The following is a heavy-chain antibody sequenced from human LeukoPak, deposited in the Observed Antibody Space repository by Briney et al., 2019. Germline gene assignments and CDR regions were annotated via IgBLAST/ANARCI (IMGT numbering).Heavy chain of an antibody. V-gene: IGHV5-51*01. J-gene: IGHJ4*02. CDR2: IYPGDSET. Sequence: GESLNISCKGSGYSFTNYWIGWVRQMPGKGLEWMGIIYPGDSETRYSPSFECQVTISADKSVGIVYLQWGSLKASDTAIYYCARHASSIWYFDYWGQGTLVTVSS. CDR3: ARHASSIWYFDY. CDR1: GYSFTNYW. D-gene: IGHD6-13*01.